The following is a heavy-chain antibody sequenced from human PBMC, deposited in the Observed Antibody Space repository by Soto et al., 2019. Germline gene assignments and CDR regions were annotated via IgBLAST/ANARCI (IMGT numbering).Heavy chain of an antibody. CDR2: ISGSGGST. D-gene: IGHD5-18*01. CDR3: ANLGPSPYSYGYDNPNY. V-gene: IGHV3-23*01. CDR1: GFTFSSYA. Sequence: EVQLLESGGGLVQPGGSLRLSCAASGFTFSSYAMSWVRQAPGKGLEWVSAISGSGGSTYYADSVKGRFTISRDNSKNTLYLQMNSLRAEDTAVYYCANLGPSPYSYGYDNPNYWGQGTLVTVSS. J-gene: IGHJ4*02.